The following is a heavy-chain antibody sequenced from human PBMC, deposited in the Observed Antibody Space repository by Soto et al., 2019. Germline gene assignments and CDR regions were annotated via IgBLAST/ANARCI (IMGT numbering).Heavy chain of an antibody. V-gene: IGHV3-74*01. CDR2: TNSDGSST. J-gene: IGHJ4*02. D-gene: IGHD5-12*01. Sequence: EVQLVESGGGLVQPGGSLRLSCVASGFTFSNYWMHWVRQGPGKGLVWVSRTNSDGSSTSYADSVKGRFTISRDNAKNTLYLQMNSLRGEDTAVYYCARDPYENSYFWGQGTLVTVSS. CDR3: ARDPYENSYF. CDR1: GFTFSNYW.